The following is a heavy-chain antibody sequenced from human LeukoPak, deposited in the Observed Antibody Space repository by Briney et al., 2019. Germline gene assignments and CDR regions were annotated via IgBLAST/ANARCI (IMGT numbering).Heavy chain of an antibody. J-gene: IGHJ4*02. CDR1: GGSISSSNW. CDR2: IYHSGST. CDR3: ANSGYASAFDY. V-gene: IGHV4-4*02. D-gene: IGHD5-12*01. Sequence: SETLSLTCAVSGGSISSSNWWSWVRQPPGKGLEWIGEIYHSGSTNYNPSLKSRVTISVDKSKNQFSLKLSSVTAAGTAVYYCANSGYASAFDYWGQGTLVTVSS.